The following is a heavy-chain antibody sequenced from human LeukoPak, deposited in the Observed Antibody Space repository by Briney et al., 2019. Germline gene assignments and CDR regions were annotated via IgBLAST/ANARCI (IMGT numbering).Heavy chain of an antibody. CDR1: VTVRSNY. CDR2: IFSGGST. D-gene: IGHD2-15*01. CDR3: ATNAVVVAATGVLDV. J-gene: IGHJ3*01. Sequence: GGSLRLSCAASVTVRSNYMSWVRQAPGKGLEWVSVIFSGGSTSYADSVRGRFTIFRDNSKNTVYLQIDGLRTEDTGVYYCATNAVVVAATGVLDVWGQGTMVTVSS. V-gene: IGHV3-53*05.